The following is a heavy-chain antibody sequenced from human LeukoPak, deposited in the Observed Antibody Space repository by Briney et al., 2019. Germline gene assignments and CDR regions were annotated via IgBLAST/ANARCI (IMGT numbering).Heavy chain of an antibody. V-gene: IGHV4-61*02. D-gene: IGHD2-2*01. CDR1: GGSISSGSYY. J-gene: IGHJ5*02. Sequence: PSETLSLTCTVSGGSISSGSYYWSWIRQPAGKGLEWIGRIYTSGSTNYNPSLKSRVTISVDTSKNQFSLKLSSVTAADTAVYYCARGYPGYCSSTSCYGHNWFDPWGQGTLVTVSS. CDR2: IYTSGST. CDR3: ARGYPGYCSSTSCYGHNWFDP.